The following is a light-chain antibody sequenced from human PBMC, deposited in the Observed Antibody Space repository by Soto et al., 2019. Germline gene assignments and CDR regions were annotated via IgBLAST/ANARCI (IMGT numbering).Light chain of an antibody. CDR2: VNS. Sequence: QSVLTQPPSVSGAPGQRVTISCTGSYSNIGAGYDVHWYQQLPGTAPKLLIYVNSNRPSGVPDRFSGSKSGTSASLAITGLQAEDEADYYCQSYDSSLSGSWVFGGGTKVTVL. V-gene: IGLV1-40*01. CDR3: QSYDSSLSGSWV. J-gene: IGLJ3*02. CDR1: YSNIGAGYD.